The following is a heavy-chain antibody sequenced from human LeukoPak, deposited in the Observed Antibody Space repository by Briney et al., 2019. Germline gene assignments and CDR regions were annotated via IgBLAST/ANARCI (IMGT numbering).Heavy chain of an antibody. D-gene: IGHD6-19*01. CDR1: GFTFSSYE. CDR2: IYYSGST. CDR3: ARGSSGAKNGFDY. V-gene: IGHV4-39*07. Sequence: GSLRLSCAASGFTFSSYEMNWVRQPPGKGLEWIGSIYYSGSTYYNPSLKSRVTISVDTSKNQFSLKLSSVTAADTAVYYCARGSSGAKNGFDYWGQGTLVTVSS. J-gene: IGHJ4*02.